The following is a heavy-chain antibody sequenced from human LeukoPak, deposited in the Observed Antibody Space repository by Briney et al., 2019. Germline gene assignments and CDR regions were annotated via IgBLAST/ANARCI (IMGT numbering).Heavy chain of an antibody. D-gene: IGHD6-19*01. CDR2: IIPIFGTA. V-gene: IGHV1-69*06. CDR3: ARDLTGYSSGWYYSDY. Sequence: ASVKVSCKASAGTFSSYAISWVRQAPGQGLEWMGGIIPIFGTANYAQKFQGRVTITADKSTSTAYMELSSLRSEDTAVYYCARDLTGYSSGWYYSDYWGQGTLVTVSS. J-gene: IGHJ4*02. CDR1: AGTFSSYA.